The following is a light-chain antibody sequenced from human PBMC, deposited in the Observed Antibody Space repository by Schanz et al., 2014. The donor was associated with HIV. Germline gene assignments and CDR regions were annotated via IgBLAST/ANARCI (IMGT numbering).Light chain of an antibody. J-gene: IGLJ2*01. CDR1: SSNIGAGYD. CDR3: ATWDDSLNGPV. V-gene: IGLV1-40*01. Sequence: QSVLTQPPSVSGAPGQTVILSCNGSSSNIGAGYDVHWYQRLPGTAPKRLIYANYNRPSGVPDRFSGSKSGTSASLAITGLQADDEADYYCATWDDSLNGPVFGGGTKLTVL. CDR2: ANY.